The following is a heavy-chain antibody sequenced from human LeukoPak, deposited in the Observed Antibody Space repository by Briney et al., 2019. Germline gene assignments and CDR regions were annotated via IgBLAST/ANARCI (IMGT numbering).Heavy chain of an antibody. J-gene: IGHJ3*02. V-gene: IGHV4-59*08. CDR2: IYYSGST. CDR1: GGSISSYY. CDR3: ARHASGEDVYYDGSGYYSGFDI. D-gene: IGHD3-22*01. Sequence: SETLSLTCTVAGGSISSYYWSWIRQPPGKGLEWIGYIYYSGSTNYNPSLKSRATISVATSKNQFSLKLSSVTAADTAVYYCARHASGEDVYYDGSGYYSGFDIWGQGTMVTVSS.